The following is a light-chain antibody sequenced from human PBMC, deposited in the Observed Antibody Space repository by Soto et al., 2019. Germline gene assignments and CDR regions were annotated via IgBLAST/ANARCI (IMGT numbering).Light chain of an antibody. Sequence: QSALTQPASVSGSPGQSITISCSGGSSDVGNYNRVSWYRQHPGKAPQLIVYGVKNRPSGVSNRFSGSKSGNTASLTISGLQAEDEADYFCSSFTTSDTWVIGGGTKLTVL. CDR2: GVK. CDR3: SSFTTSDTWV. J-gene: IGLJ3*02. CDR1: SSDVGNYNR. V-gene: IGLV2-14*02.